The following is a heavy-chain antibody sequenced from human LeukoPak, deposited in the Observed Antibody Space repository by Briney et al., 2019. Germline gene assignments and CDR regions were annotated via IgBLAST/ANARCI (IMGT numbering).Heavy chain of an antibody. Sequence: GGSLRLSCAASGFTFSSYAMSWVRQAPGKGLEWVSAISGSGGSTYYADSVKGRFTISRDNSKNTLYLQMNSLRAEDTAVYYCAKSPSGNQGYYYYYYMDVWGKGTTVTVSS. CDR3: AKSPSGNQGYYYYYYMDV. J-gene: IGHJ6*03. CDR1: GFTFSSYA. V-gene: IGHV3-23*01. CDR2: ISGSGGST. D-gene: IGHD1-14*01.